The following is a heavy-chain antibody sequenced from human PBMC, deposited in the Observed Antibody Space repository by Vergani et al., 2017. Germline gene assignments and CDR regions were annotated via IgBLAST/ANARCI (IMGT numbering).Heavy chain of an antibody. CDR1: GYTFTGYY. Sequence: QVQLVQSGAEVKKPGASVKVSCKASGYTFTGYYMHWVRQAPGQGLEWMGWINPNSGGTNYAQKFQGRVTMTRDTSISTAYMGLSRLRSDDTAVYYCARRLGYCSSTSCLNWFDPWGQGTLVTVSS. CDR3: ARRLGYCSSTSCLNWFDP. J-gene: IGHJ5*02. V-gene: IGHV1-2*02. CDR2: INPNSGGT. D-gene: IGHD2-2*03.